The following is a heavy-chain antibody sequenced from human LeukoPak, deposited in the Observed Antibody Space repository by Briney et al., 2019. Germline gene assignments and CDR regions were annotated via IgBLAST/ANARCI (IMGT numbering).Heavy chain of an antibody. CDR3: AREGLGYSYGQNWFDP. Sequence: SXGSISSGSYYWSWIRQPAGKGLEWXGRIYTSGSTNYNPSLKSRVTISVDTSKNQFSLKLSSVTAADTAVYYCAREGLGYSYGQNWFDPWGQGTLVTVSS. CDR2: IYTSGST. CDR1: XGSISSGSYY. J-gene: IGHJ5*02. D-gene: IGHD5-18*01. V-gene: IGHV4-61*02.